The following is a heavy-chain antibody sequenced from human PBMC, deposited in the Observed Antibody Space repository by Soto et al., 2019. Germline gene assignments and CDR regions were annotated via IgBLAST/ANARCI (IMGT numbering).Heavy chain of an antibody. Sequence: QVQLVESGGGVVQPGRSLRLSCAASGFTFSSYGMHWVRQAPGKGLEWVAVISYDGSNKYYADSVKGRFTISRDNSKNTLYLQMNSLSAEDTAVYYCAKDLSSSVYYYYGMDVWGQGTTVTVSS. CDR3: AKDLSSSVYYYYGMDV. V-gene: IGHV3-30*18. CDR2: ISYDGSNK. J-gene: IGHJ6*02. D-gene: IGHD6-6*01. CDR1: GFTFSSYG.